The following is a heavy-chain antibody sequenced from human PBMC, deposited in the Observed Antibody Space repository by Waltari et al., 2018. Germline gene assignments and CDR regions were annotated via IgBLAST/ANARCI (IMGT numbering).Heavy chain of an antibody. CDR3: ARSYSSSWYKNGDACY. D-gene: IGHD6-13*01. CDR2: ISWNSGSI. CDR1: GFTFADYA. J-gene: IGHJ4*02. V-gene: IGHV3-9*01. Sequence: EVQLVESGGGLVQPGRSLRLSCAASGFTFADYAMHWVRQAPGKGLEWVSGISWNSGSIGYADSVKGRFTISRDNAKNSLYLQMNSLRAEDTALYYCARSYSSSWYKNGDACYWGQGTLVTVSS.